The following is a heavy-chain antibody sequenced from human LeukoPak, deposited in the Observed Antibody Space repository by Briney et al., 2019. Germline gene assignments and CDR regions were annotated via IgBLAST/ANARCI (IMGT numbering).Heavy chain of an antibody. D-gene: IGHD3-10*01. CDR3: ARDRYYGSGSYYYYMDV. V-gene: IGHV1-8*03. Sequence: ASVKVSCKASGYTFTSYDINWVRQATGQGLEWMGWMNPNSGNTGYAQKFQGRVTITRNTSISTAYMELSSLRSEDTAVYYCARDRYYGSGSYYYYMDVWGKGTTVTISS. CDR2: MNPNSGNT. J-gene: IGHJ6*03. CDR1: GYTFTSYD.